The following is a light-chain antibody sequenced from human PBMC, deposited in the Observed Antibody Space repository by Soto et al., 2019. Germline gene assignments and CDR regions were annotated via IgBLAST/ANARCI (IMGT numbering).Light chain of an antibody. CDR2: HAS. J-gene: IGKJ1*01. CDR1: QSIDRW. Sequence: DIHMTQSPSALPTPVGGTVHSTCRASQSIDRWVAWYQQKSGKAPKICIDHASSLETVVPSRCSGSGSGTEFTLSSSSLQSEDFAVYYCQQYNNWPRTFGQGTKVDI. CDR3: QQYNNWPRT. V-gene: IGKV1-5*01.